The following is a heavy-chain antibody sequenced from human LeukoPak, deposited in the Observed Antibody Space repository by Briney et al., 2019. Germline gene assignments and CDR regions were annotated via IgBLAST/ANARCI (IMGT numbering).Heavy chain of an antibody. J-gene: IGHJ6*03. Sequence: GGSVRLSCAASGFTFSSYWMSWVRQAPGKGLAWVANIKQDGSEKYYVDSVKGRFTISRDNAKNSLYLQMNSLRAEDAAVYYRARDSHYYYYMDVWGKVTSGTVSS. CDR3: ARDSHYYYYMDV. V-gene: IGHV3-7*01. CDR2: IKQDGSEK. CDR1: GFTFSSYW.